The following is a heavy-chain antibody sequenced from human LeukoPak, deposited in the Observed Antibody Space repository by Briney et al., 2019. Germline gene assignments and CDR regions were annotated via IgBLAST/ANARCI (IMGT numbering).Heavy chain of an antibody. Sequence: PGGSLRLSCAASGFTFSSYAMHWVRQAPGKGLEWVAVISYDGSNKYYADSVKGRFTISRDNSKNTLYLQMNSLRAEDTAVYYCARSMGPTVTEGDYFDYWGQGTLVTVSS. CDR1: GFTFSSYA. V-gene: IGHV3-30-3*01. CDR2: ISYDGSNK. D-gene: IGHD4-17*01. J-gene: IGHJ4*02. CDR3: ARSMGPTVTEGDYFDY.